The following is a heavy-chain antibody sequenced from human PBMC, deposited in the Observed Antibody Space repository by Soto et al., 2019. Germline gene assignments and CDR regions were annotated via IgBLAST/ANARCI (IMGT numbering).Heavy chain of an antibody. J-gene: IGHJ3*02. CDR2: ISSSSSTI. CDR3: ATSCPPSRYAFDI. Sequence: EVQLVESGGGLVQPGGSLRLSCAASGFTFSSYSMNWVRQAPGKGLEWVSYISSSSSTIYYADSVKGRFTISRDNAKNSLYLQMNSLRAEDTAVYYCATSCPPSRYAFDIWGQGTMVTVSS. V-gene: IGHV3-48*01. D-gene: IGHD1-26*01. CDR1: GFTFSSYS.